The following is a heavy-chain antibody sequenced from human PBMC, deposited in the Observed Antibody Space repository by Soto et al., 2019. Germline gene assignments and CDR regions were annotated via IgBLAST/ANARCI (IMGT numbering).Heavy chain of an antibody. J-gene: IGHJ4*02. Sequence: SETLSLTCAVSGGSISSGGYSWSWIRQPPRKGLEWIGYIYHSGSTYYNPSLKSRVTISVDRSKNQFSLKLSSVTAADTAVYYCASQSELGNEFDYWGQGTLVTVSS. V-gene: IGHV4-30-2*01. D-gene: IGHD7-27*01. CDR3: ASQSELGNEFDY. CDR1: GGSISSGGYS. CDR2: IYHSGST.